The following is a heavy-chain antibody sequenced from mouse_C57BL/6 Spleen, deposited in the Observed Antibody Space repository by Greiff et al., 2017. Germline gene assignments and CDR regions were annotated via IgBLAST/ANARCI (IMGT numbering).Heavy chain of an antibody. D-gene: IGHD2-4*01. CDR3: ARHGDYDLAWFAY. J-gene: IGHJ3*01. CDR2: ISSGGSYT. CDR1: GFTFSSYG. Sequence: EVQGVESGGDLVKPGGSLKLSCAASGFTFSSYGMSWVRQTPDKRLEWVATISSGGSYTYYPDSVKGRFTISRDNAKNTLYLQMSSLKSEDTAMYYCARHGDYDLAWFAYWGQGTLVTVSA. V-gene: IGHV5-6*01.